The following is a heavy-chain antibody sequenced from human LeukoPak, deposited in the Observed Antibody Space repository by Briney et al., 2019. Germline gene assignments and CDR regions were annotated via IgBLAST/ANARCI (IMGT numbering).Heavy chain of an antibody. CDR1: GFTFSSYE. Sequence: GGSLRLSCVASGFTFSSYEMNWVRQAPGKGLEWVSYISSSGSSMYYADSVKGRFTISRDNSKNMLYLEVISLTADDTAVYYCAKDDAWLRFGEWSQGTLVTVSS. D-gene: IGHD3-10*01. J-gene: IGHJ4*02. CDR2: ISSSGSSM. V-gene: IGHV3-48*03. CDR3: AKDDAWLRFGE.